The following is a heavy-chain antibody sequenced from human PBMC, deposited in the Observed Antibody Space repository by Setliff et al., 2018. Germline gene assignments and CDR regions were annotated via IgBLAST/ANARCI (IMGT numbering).Heavy chain of an antibody. CDR2: INPDGSEK. J-gene: IGHJ4*02. CDR3: ARDPGWKQFDY. CDR1: GFTFGSSW. D-gene: IGHD6-19*01. V-gene: IGHV3-7*03. Sequence: GSLRLSCAASGFTFGSSWITWVRQAPGKGLERVAIINPDGSEKYYLDSEKGRFTISRDNAKNSLYLQMSSLRAEDTAVYYCARDPGWKQFDYWGQGTLVTVSS.